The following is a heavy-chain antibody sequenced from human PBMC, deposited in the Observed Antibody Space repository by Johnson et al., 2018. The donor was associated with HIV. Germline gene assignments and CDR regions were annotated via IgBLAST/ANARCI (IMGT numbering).Heavy chain of an antibody. CDR1: GFTFSDYY. D-gene: IGHD6-19*01. CDR3: ARLERLGGLSRVLDM. J-gene: IGHJ3*02. V-gene: IGHV3-11*04. Sequence: QMQLVESGGGLVKPGGSLRLSCAASGFTFSDYYMSWIRQAPGKGLEWVSYISYSASSMFYADSLQGRFTISRDNAKNSLYLQMNYLRVEDTAVYYCARLERLGGLSRVLDMWGQGTMVTVSS. CDR2: ISYSASSM.